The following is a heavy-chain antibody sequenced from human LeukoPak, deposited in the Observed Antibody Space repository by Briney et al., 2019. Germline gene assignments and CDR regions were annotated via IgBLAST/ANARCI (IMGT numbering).Heavy chain of an antibody. CDR2: IDPNSGGT. V-gene: IGHV1-2*02. Sequence: ASVKVSCKASGYTFTGYYMHWVRQAPGQGLEWMGWIDPNSGGTNFAQKFQGRVTMTRDTSIITAYMELTSLTSDDTAVYYCARGAGTSWFDYWGQGTLVIVSS. CDR3: ARGAGTSWFDY. CDR1: GYTFTGYY. J-gene: IGHJ4*02. D-gene: IGHD2-2*01.